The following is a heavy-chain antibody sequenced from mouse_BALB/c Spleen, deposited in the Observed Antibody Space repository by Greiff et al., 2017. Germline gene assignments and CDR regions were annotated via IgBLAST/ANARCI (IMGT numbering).Heavy chain of an antibody. D-gene: IGHD2-3*01. CDR3: ARSDADYYAMDY. Sequence: VKLMESGPELVKPGASVKISCKASGYAFSSSWMNWVKQRPGQGLEWIGRIYPGDGDTNYNGKFKGKATLTADKSSSTAYMQLSSLTSVDSAVYFCARSDADYYAMDYWGQGTSVTVSS. CDR1: GYAFSSSW. J-gene: IGHJ4*01. CDR2: IYPGDGDT. V-gene: IGHV1-82*01.